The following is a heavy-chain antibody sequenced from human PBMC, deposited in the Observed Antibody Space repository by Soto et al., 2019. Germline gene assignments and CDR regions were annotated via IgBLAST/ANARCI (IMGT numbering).Heavy chain of an antibody. V-gene: IGHV3-23*01. CDR1: VFTFSSYA. J-gene: IGHJ6*02. CDR2: ISGSGGST. D-gene: IGHD3-10*01. CDR3: AKKYRGVNYYGMEV. Sequence: VGSLRLSCASSVFTFSSYAMSCVRHAPGKGLEWVSAISGSGGSTYYADSVKGRFTISRDNSKNTLYLQMNSLRAEDTAVYYCAKKYRGVNYYGMEVWGQGTTVTVSS.